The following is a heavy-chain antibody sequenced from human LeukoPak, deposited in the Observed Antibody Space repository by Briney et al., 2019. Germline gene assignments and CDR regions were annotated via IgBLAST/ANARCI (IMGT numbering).Heavy chain of an antibody. J-gene: IGHJ6*03. Sequence: GASVKVSCKASGYTFTSYEINWVRQATGQGLEWMGWMNPNSGNTGYEQKFQGRVTITRNTSISTAYMELSSLRSEDTAVYYCARGPSGAHNYYMDVWGKGTTVTASS. CDR2: MNPNSGNT. D-gene: IGHD1-26*01. V-gene: IGHV1-8*03. CDR3: ARGPSGAHNYYMDV. CDR1: GYTFTSYE.